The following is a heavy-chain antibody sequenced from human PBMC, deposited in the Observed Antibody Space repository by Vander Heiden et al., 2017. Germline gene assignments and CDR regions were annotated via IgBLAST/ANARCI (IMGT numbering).Heavy chain of an antibody. D-gene: IGHD3-22*01. V-gene: IGHV3-11*01. Sequence: QVQLVESGGGLVKPGGSLRLSCAASGFTFSDYYMSWIRQAPGKGLEWVSYISSSGSTIYYADSVKGRFTISRDNAKNSLYLQMNSLRAEDTAVYYCAREMIVVVTTSRSDAFDIWCQGTMVTVSS. CDR1: GFTFSDYY. J-gene: IGHJ3*02. CDR3: AREMIVVVTTSRSDAFDI. CDR2: ISSSGSTI.